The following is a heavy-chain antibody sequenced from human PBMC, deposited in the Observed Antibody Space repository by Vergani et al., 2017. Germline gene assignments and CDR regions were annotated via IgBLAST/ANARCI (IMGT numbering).Heavy chain of an antibody. CDR3: AKDRRGSGLDAFDI. J-gene: IGHJ3*02. V-gene: IGHV3-30*18. CDR1: GFKFSQFG. D-gene: IGHD2-15*01. Sequence: QVQLVESGGGVVQPGTSLILSCEASGFKFSQFGMHWVRQGPGKGLEWVAFISYDGSKTQYADSEKGRVTISRDNSKNTLYLQMNSLRAEDTAVYYCAKDRRGSGLDAFDIWGQGTMVTVSS. CDR2: ISYDGSKT.